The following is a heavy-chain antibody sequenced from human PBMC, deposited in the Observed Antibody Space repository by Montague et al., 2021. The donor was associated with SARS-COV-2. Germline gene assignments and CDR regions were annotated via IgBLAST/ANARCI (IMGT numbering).Heavy chain of an antibody. CDR3: AGTYYDFWIGFSPYYCMDV. Sequence: SETLSLTCTVSGGSISSYYWSWIRQPPGKGLEWIGYIYYSGSTNYNPSLKSRVTISVDTSKNQFSLKLSSVTAADTAVYYCAGTYYDFWIGFSPYYCMDVWGQGTPVTVSS. CDR2: IYYSGST. V-gene: IGHV4-59*01. D-gene: IGHD3-3*01. CDR1: GGSISSYY. J-gene: IGHJ6*02.